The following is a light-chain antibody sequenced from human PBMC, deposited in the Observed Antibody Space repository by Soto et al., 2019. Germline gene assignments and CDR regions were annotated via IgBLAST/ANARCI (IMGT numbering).Light chain of an antibody. Sequence: IEMTQSPTSLSASVGDRVTITCQASQNINHYLSWFQQRPGQAPNLLIYDASTLETGVPSRFSGSGSGTDFTFTINNLQTEDIATYYCQQYDNVPITFGQGTRLEIK. CDR1: QNINHY. J-gene: IGKJ5*01. V-gene: IGKV1-33*01. CDR2: DAS. CDR3: QQYDNVPIT.